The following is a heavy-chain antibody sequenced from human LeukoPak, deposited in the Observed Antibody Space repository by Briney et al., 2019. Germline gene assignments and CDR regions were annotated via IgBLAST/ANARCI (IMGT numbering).Heavy chain of an antibody. Sequence: GGSLRLSCAASGFTFSHYWMTWVRQAPGKGLEWVAQINQDGSEEYYMDSVKGRFTISRDNAKNSLYLQMNSLRAEDTALYYCAKGEITLVRGVKNYWGQGTLVTVSS. CDR3: AKGEITLVRGVKNY. J-gene: IGHJ4*02. CDR1: GFTFSHYW. D-gene: IGHD3-10*01. CDR2: INQDGSEE. V-gene: IGHV3-7*03.